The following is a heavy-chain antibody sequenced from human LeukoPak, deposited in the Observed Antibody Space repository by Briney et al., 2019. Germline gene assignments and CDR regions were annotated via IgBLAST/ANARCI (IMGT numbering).Heavy chain of an antibody. Sequence: SETLSLTCAVYGGSFSGYYWSWIRQPPGKGLEWIGSIYYSGSTYYNPSLKSRVTISVDTSKNQFSLKLSSVTAADTAVYYCARHWLQFQGWFDPWGQGTLVTVSS. CDR3: ARHWLQFQGWFDP. V-gene: IGHV4-34*01. CDR2: IYYSGST. D-gene: IGHD5-12*01. J-gene: IGHJ5*02. CDR1: GGSFSGYY.